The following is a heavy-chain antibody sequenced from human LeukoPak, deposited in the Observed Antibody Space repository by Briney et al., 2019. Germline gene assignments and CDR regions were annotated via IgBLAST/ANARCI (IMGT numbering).Heavy chain of an antibody. V-gene: IGHV4-59*01. D-gene: IGHD6-19*01. Sequence: SETLSLTCTVSDGSISSYYWSWIRLPPGKRLEYIGYVSYSGTTNYNPSLKSRLTISLDTSKNQISLRLSSVTAADTAVYYCARFRSAVAGTYNYYYLDVWGKGTTVTVSS. J-gene: IGHJ6*03. CDR2: VSYSGTT. CDR3: ARFRSAVAGTYNYYYLDV. CDR1: DGSISSYY.